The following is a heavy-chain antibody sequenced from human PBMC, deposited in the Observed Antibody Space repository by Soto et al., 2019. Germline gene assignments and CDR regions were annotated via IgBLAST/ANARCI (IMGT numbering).Heavy chain of an antibody. V-gene: IGHV4-38-2*01. CDR2: IYRSGTT. D-gene: IGHD1-26*01. Sequence: ETLSLTCVVSNFSISSGYYWGWIRQSPGKGLEWIASIYRSGTTSYNPSLKSRVTISVDPSKNQFSLMLTAVTAADTAVYYCARTHSGSYYSVFNYWGRGSLVTVSS. CDR3: ARTHSGSYYSVFNY. CDR1: NFSISSGYY. J-gene: IGHJ4*02.